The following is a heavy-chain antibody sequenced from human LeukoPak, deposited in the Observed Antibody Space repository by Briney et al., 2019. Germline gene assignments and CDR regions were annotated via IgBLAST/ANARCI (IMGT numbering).Heavy chain of an antibody. CDR1: GFTFSSYA. CDR3: ARDIPAALDY. V-gene: IGHV3-30*04. CDR2: ISYDGSNK. D-gene: IGHD6-13*01. J-gene: IGHJ4*02. Sequence: PGGSLRPSCAASGFTFSSYAMHWVRQAPGKGLEWVAVISYDGSNKYYADSVKGRFTISRDNSKNTLYLQMNSLRAEDTAVYYCARDIPAALDYWGQGTLVTVSS.